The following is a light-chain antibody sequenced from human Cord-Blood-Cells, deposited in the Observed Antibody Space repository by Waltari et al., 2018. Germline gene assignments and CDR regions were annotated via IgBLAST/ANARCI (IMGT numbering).Light chain of an antibody. CDR1: SSNIGSNT. Sequence: QSVLTQPPSASGTPGQRVTISCSGSSSNIGSNTVNWYQQLPGTAPKLLIYSNNQRPSGVPDRFSGSKAVTSASRAISGLQSEDEADYYCAAWDDSLNGRVFGGGTKLTVL. CDR3: AAWDDSLNGRV. CDR2: SNN. J-gene: IGLJ3*02. V-gene: IGLV1-44*01.